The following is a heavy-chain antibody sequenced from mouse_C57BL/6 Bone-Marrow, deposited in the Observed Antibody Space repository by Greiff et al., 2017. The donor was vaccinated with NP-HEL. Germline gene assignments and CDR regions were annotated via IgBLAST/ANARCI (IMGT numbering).Heavy chain of an antibody. Sequence: QVHVKQPGAELVKPGASVKLSCKASGYTFTSYWMHWVKQRPGPGLEWIGMIHPNSGSTNYNEKFKSKATLTVDKSSSTAYMQLSSLTSEDSAVYDCARKFTVVAPFDYWGQGTTLTVSS. CDR3: ARKFTVVAPFDY. D-gene: IGHD1-1*01. CDR2: IHPNSGST. V-gene: IGHV1-64*01. J-gene: IGHJ2*01. CDR1: GYTFTSYW.